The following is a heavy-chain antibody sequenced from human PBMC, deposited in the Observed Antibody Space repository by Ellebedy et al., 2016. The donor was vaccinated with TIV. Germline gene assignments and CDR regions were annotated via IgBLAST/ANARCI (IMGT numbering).Heavy chain of an antibody. CDR2: IYYSGST. D-gene: IGHD3-22*01. CDR3: ARQSIESGYYYLGAFDI. V-gene: IGHV4-39*01. CDR1: GGSISSSSYY. Sequence: SETLSLTCTVSGGSISSSSYYWGWIRQPPGKGLEWIGRIYYSGSTDYNPSPKSRVTISVDTSKNQFSLKLSSVTAADTAVYYCARQSIESGYYYLGAFDIWGQGTMVTVSS. J-gene: IGHJ3*02.